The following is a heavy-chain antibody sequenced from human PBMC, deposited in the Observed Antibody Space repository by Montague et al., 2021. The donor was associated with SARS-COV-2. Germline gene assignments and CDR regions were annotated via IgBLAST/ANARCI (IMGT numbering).Heavy chain of an antibody. CDR2: ISNSGST. V-gene: IGHV4-39*02. CDR3: ARLWDFCGSGSYKNSWFDP. CDR1: AGSISTNSYY. D-gene: IGHD3-10*01. Sequence: SETLSLTCTVSAGSISTNSYYWAWIRQPPGKGLEWIGSISNSGSTYLHPSLESRLTMSVDTSKNHFSLKLSSVTAADTAVYYCARLWDFCGSGSYKNSWFDPWGQGALVTVSS. J-gene: IGHJ5*02.